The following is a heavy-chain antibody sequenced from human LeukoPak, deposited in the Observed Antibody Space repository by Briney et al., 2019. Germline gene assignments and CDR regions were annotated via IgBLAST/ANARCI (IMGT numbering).Heavy chain of an antibody. J-gene: IGHJ4*02. CDR3: ARTTAAGYYIDY. D-gene: IGHD6-13*01. CDR2: INAGNGNT. CDR1: GYTFTSYA. V-gene: IGHV1-3*01. Sequence: ASVKVSCKASGYTFTSYAMHWVRQAPGQRLEWMGWINAGNGNTKYSQKFQGRVTITRDTSTSTAYMELRSLGSDDTAVYYCARTTAAGYYIDYWGQGTLVTVSS.